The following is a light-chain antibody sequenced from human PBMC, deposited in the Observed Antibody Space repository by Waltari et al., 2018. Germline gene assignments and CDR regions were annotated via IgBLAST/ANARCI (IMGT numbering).Light chain of an antibody. CDR2: DVT. V-gene: IGLV2-14*03. CDR1: SSAAGDFNY. Sequence: QSALTQPASVSGSPGQSITISCTGSSSAAGDFNYVSWYQQNPGKDPKLIIFDVTDRPSGVSNRFSGSKSGTTASLTISGLQADDEADYYCTSFTRSRTWVFGSGTQVTVL. CDR3: TSFTRSRTWV. J-gene: IGLJ1*01.